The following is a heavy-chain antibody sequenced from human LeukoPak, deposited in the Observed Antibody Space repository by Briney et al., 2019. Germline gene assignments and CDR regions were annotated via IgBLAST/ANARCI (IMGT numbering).Heavy chain of an antibody. CDR2: MNPNSGNT. V-gene: IGHV1-8*02. J-gene: IGHJ3*02. CDR3: ASLHPQWLVRTPIHYDAFDI. D-gene: IGHD6-19*01. Sequence: ASVKVSCKASGYTFTSYGISWVRQATGQGLEWMGWMNPNSGNTGYAQKFQGRVTMTRNTSISTAYMELSSLRSEDTAVYYCASLHPQWLVRTPIHYDAFDIWGQGTMVTVSS. CDR1: GYTFTSYG.